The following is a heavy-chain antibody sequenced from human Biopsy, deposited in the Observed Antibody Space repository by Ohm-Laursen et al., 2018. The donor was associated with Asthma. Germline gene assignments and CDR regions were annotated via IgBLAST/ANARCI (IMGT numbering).Heavy chain of an antibody. J-gene: IGHJ3*02. CDR1: GFTFSSYG. D-gene: IGHD1-1*01. Sequence: SLRLSRSASGFTFSSYGMHWVRQAPGKGLEWVAVISYDGSNKYYADSVKGRFTIPRDNSKNTLYLQMNSLRAEDTAVYYCAKESGSNYAFDIWGQGTMVTVSS. CDR2: ISYDGSNK. V-gene: IGHV3-30*18. CDR3: AKESGSNYAFDI.